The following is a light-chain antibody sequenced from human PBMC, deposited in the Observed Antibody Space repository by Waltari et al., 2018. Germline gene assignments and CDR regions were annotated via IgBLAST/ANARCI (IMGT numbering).Light chain of an antibody. CDR3: QQYNNWPPLT. V-gene: IGKV3-11*01. Sequence: EIVLTQSPATLSLSPGERATLSCRASQSVSSYLAWYQQKPDQAPRLLIYDASNRATGIPARFSGSGSGTDFTLTISSLEPEDFAVYYCQQYNNWPPLTFGGGTKVEIK. J-gene: IGKJ4*01. CDR2: DAS. CDR1: QSVSSY.